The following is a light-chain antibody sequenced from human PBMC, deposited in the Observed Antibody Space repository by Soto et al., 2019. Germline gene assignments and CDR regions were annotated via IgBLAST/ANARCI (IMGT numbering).Light chain of an antibody. CDR1: QSVSSN. CDR3: QQYGSSPRT. J-gene: IGKJ1*01. CDR2: GAS. Sequence: EIVMTQSPPTLSVSPGERVTLSCRASQSVSSNLAWYQQKPGQAPRLLIYGASSRATGIPDRFSGSGSGTDFTLTISRLEPEDFAVYYCQQYGSSPRTFGQGTKVDIK. V-gene: IGKV3-20*01.